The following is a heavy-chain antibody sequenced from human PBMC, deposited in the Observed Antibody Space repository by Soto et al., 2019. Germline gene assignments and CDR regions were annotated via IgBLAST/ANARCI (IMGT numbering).Heavy chain of an antibody. J-gene: IGHJ4*02. CDR3: AREMAGLGGEYDY. CDR1: GYTFTKYG. CDR2: ISGSSGNA. Sequence: QVQLVQSGAEVKNPGASVKVSCKTSGYTFTKYGVVWVRQAPGQGLEWMGWISGSSGNANYAEKVQGRITLTTDTSTRTAYIEPRSLRSDDTAVYYCAREMAGLGGEYDYWGQGTLVTVSS. V-gene: IGHV1-18*01. D-gene: IGHD3-16*01.